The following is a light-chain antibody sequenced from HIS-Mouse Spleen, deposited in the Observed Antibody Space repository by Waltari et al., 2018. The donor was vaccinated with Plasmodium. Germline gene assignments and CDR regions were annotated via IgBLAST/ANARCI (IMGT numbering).Light chain of an antibody. V-gene: IGLV3-25*03. CDR2: KDS. CDR3: QSADSSGTDRV. CDR1: ALPKQY. J-gene: IGLJ2*01. Sequence: SYELTQPPSVSVSPGQTARITCSGDALPKQYAYWYQQKPGQAPVLVIYKDSERPSGIPERVAGSSSGTTVTLTISGVQAEDEADYYCQSADSSGTDRVFGGGTKLTVL.